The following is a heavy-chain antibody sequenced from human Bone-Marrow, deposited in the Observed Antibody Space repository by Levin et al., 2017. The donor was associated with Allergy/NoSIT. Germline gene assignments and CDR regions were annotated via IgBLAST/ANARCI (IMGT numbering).Heavy chain of an antibody. Sequence: SCAASGFTVTGNYMAWVRQAPGKGLEWVSVIYSGGNTYYPDSLKGRFTIFRDHSKNTLYLQMNSLRAEDTAVYYCARVCSGGSCYSALDYWGQGTLVTVSS. D-gene: IGHD2-15*01. CDR2: IYSGGNT. CDR3: ARVCSGGSCYSALDY. V-gene: IGHV3-53*01. J-gene: IGHJ4*02. CDR1: GFTVTGNY.